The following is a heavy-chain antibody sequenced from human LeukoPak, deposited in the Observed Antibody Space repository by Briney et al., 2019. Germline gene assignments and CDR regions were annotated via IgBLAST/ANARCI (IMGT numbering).Heavy chain of an antibody. Sequence: SETLSLTCTVSGGSISSSSYYWGWIRQPPGKGLEWIRSIYYSGSTYHNPSLKGRVTISVDTSKNQFSLKLSSVTAADTAVYYCARSMYYDFWSGSDPDYGMDVWGQGTTVTVSS. J-gene: IGHJ6*02. CDR2: IYYSGST. CDR1: GGSISSSSYY. CDR3: ARSMYYDFWSGSDPDYGMDV. V-gene: IGHV4-39*01. D-gene: IGHD3-3*01.